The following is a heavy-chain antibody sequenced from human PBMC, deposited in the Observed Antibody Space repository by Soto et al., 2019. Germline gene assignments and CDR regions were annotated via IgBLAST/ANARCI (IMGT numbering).Heavy chain of an antibody. CDR2: ISDDGNNT. CDR1: GFTFSNYV. V-gene: IGHV3-30-3*01. Sequence: QVELVQSGGGVVQPGRSLRLSCAVSGFTFSNYVMEWVRQAPGKGLAWVAVISDDGNNTYYSDSVKGRFTISRDNRKRTVYLEINSPRAEDTFVYYCTRVRSAWDSGSWFDSWGQGTLVAVSS. D-gene: IGHD3-10*01. J-gene: IGHJ5*01. CDR3: TRVRSAWDSGSWFDS.